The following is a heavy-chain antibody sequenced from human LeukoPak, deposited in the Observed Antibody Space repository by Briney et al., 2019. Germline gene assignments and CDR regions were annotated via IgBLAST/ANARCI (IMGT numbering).Heavy chain of an antibody. D-gene: IGHD3-3*01. J-gene: IGHJ5*02. CDR3: TRDRELSTIFGVAINWFDP. CDR2: IRSKAYGGTT. V-gene: IGHV3-49*04. Sequence: GGSLRLSCTASGFTFGDYAMSWVRQAPGKGLEWVGFIRSKAYGGTTEYAASVKGRFTISRDDSKSIAYLQMNSLKTEDTAVYYCTRDRELSTIFGVAINWFDPWAREPWSPSPQ. CDR1: GFTFGDYA.